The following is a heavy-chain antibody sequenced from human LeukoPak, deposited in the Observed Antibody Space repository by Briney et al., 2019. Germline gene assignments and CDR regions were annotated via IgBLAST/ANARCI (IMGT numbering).Heavy chain of an antibody. CDR2: IYPGDSVA. Sequence: GVSLTISSTGSGYSFTSSWIGWVRQLPGKGLEWMGIIYPGDSVARYTPSFPGQVTISSDKSISTAYLQSSSLKAADNAMYYCARHASTVTGNWFDPWGQGTLVTVSS. J-gene: IGHJ5*02. CDR1: GYSFTSSW. CDR3: ARHASTVTGNWFDP. V-gene: IGHV5-51*01. D-gene: IGHD4-11*01.